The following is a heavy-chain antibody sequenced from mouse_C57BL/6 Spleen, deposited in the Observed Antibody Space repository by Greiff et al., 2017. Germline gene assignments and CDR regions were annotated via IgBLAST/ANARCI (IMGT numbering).Heavy chain of an antibody. CDR3: ARAIYYDYDDASYYFDY. Sequence: EVKVVESGGGLVKPGGSLKLSCAASGFTFSSYAMSWVRQTPEKRLEWVATISDGGSYTYYPDNVKGRFTISRDNAKNNLYLQMSHLKSEDTAMYYCARAIYYDYDDASYYFDYWGQGTTLTVSS. CDR1: GFTFSSYA. D-gene: IGHD2-4*01. V-gene: IGHV5-4*03. CDR2: ISDGGSYT. J-gene: IGHJ2*01.